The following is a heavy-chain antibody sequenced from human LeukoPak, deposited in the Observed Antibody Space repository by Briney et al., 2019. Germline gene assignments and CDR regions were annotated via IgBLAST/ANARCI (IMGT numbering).Heavy chain of an antibody. CDR3: ARVQEYDSSGYYYSIDY. J-gene: IGHJ4*02. Sequence: SETLSLTCAVSGGSISSGGYSWSWIRQPPGKGLEWIGYIYYSGSTYYNPSLKSRVTISVDTSKNQFSLKLSSVTAADTAVYYCARVQEYDSSGYYYSIDYWGQGTLVTVSS. CDR2: IYYSGST. CDR1: GGSISSGGYS. D-gene: IGHD3-22*01. V-gene: IGHV4-30-4*07.